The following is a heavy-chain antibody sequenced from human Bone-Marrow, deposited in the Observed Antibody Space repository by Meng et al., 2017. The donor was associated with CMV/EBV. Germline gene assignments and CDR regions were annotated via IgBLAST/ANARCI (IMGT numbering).Heavy chain of an antibody. CDR2: INWNGGST. Sequence: GESLKISCAASGFTFSSYWMSWVRQAPGKGLEWVSGINWNGGSTGYADSVKGRFTISRDNAKNSLYLQMNSLRAEDTAVYYCARDSWFDPWGQGTLVTVSS. V-gene: IGHV3-20*04. CDR3: ARDSWFDP. J-gene: IGHJ5*02. CDR1: GFTFSSYW.